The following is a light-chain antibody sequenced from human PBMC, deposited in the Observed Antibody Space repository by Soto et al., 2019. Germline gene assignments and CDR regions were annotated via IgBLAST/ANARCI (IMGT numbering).Light chain of an antibody. Sequence: EIVLTQSPGTLSLSPGERATLSCRASQSVSSSYLAWYQQKPGQAPRLLIYDASSGATGIPDRFSGSGSGTDFTLTISRLEPEDFAVYYCQQYGSSVGGTFGGGTKVDIK. J-gene: IGKJ4*01. V-gene: IGKV3-20*01. CDR3: QQYGSSVGGT. CDR2: DAS. CDR1: QSVSSSY.